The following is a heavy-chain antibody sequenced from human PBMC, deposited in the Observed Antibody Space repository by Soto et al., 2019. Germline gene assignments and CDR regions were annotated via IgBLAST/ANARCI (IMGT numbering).Heavy chain of an antibody. D-gene: IGHD3-10*01. V-gene: IGHV3-21*04. CDR1: GFTFSSYS. Sequence: GGSLRLSCAASGFTFSSYSMNWVRQAPGKGLEWVSSISSSSSYIYYADSVKGRFTISRHNSQNTVFLQMNSLRAEDTAVYFCARALGELYYYYYAMDVWGQGTTVTVSS. CDR2: ISSSSSYI. CDR3: ARALGELYYYYYAMDV. J-gene: IGHJ6*02.